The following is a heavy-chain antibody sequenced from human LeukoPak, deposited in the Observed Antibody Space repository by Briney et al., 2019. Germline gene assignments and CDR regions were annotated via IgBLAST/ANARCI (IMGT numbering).Heavy chain of an antibody. Sequence: GVSLRLSCAASGFTFSSYSMNWVRQAPGKGLEWVSYISSSSSTIYYADSVKGRFTISRDNAKNSLYLQMNSLRAEDTAVYYCARSGGSTVFYYMDVWGKGTTVTVSS. J-gene: IGHJ6*03. CDR2: ISSSSSTI. CDR3: ARSGGSTVFYYMDV. D-gene: IGHD2-2*01. CDR1: GFTFSSYS. V-gene: IGHV3-48*04.